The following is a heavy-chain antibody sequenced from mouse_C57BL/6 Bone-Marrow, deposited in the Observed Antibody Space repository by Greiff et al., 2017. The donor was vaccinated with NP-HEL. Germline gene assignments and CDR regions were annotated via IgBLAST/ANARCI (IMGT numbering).Heavy chain of an antibody. CDR3: ARPLCMVTTSAWFAY. D-gene: IGHD2-2*01. J-gene: IGHJ3*01. CDR2: INSDGGST. V-gene: IGHV5-2*01. CDR1: EYEFPSHD. Sequence: DVQLQESGGGLVQPGESLKLSCESNEYEFPSHDMSWVRKTPEKRLELVAAINSDGGSTYYPDTMERRFIISRDNTKKTLYLQMSSLRSEDTALYYCARPLCMVTTSAWFAYWGQGTLVTVSA.